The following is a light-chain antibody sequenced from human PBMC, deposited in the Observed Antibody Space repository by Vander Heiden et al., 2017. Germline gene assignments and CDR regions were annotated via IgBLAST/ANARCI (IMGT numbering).Light chain of an antibody. V-gene: IGLV3-25*03. CDR1: ALSKEY. CDR3: QSADSSGTWVV. CDR2: KDS. Sequence: SYELTQPPSVSVYPGQTARITCSGDALSKEYAYWYQQKPGQAPVLVIYKDSERPSGIPERFSGSSSGTTVTLTISGVQAEDEADYYCQSADSSGTWVVFGGGTKLTVL. J-gene: IGLJ2*01.